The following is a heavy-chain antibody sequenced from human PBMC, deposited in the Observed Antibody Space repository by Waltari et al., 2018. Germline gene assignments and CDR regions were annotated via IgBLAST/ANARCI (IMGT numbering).Heavy chain of an antibody. D-gene: IGHD6-13*01. V-gene: IGHV4-31*03. J-gene: IGHJ4*02. Sequence: QVQLQESGPGLVKPSQTLSLTCTVSGGSISSGGYYWSWIRQHPGKGLEWIGYIVHSGSTYDNPSLNSRVTISVDRAKNQFSLKLSSVTAADTAVYYCARVVLGIAAAGKYFDYWGQGTLVTVSS. CDR2: IVHSGST. CDR3: ARVVLGIAAAGKYFDY. CDR1: GGSISSGGYY.